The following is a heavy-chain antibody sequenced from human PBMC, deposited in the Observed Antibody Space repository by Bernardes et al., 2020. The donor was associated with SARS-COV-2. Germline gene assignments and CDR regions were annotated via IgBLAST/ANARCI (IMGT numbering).Heavy chain of an antibody. V-gene: IGHV3-33*01. J-gene: IGHJ4*02. D-gene: IGHD3-22*01. Sequence: GGSLRLSCAASGFRFSSYGMHWVRQAPGKGLEWVAVIWYDGSNKYYADSVKGRFTISRDNSKNTLYLQMNSLRAEDTAVYYCARWVNHYDSSGYPPDYWGQGTLVTVSS. CDR1: GFRFSSYG. CDR2: IWYDGSNK. CDR3: ARWVNHYDSSGYPPDY.